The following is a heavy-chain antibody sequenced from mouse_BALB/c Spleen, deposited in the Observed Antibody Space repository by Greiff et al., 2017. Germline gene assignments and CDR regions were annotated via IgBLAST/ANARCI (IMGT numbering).Heavy chain of an antibody. CDR2: IDPANGNT. V-gene: IGHV14-3*02. J-gene: IGHJ2*01. CDR3: VARPHYYGSSPDY. D-gene: IGHD1-1*01. Sequence: EVQLQQSGAELVKPGASVKLSCTASGFNIKDTYMHWVKQRPEQGLEWIGRIDPANGNTKYDPKFQGKATITADTSSNTAYLQLSSLTSEDTAVYYCVARPHYYGSSPDYWGQGTTLTVSS. CDR1: GFNIKDTY.